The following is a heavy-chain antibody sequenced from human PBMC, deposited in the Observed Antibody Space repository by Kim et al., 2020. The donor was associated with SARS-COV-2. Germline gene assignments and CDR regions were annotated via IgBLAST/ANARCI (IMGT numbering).Heavy chain of an antibody. D-gene: IGHD3-22*01. Sequence: GGSLRLSCAASGFTFSDAWMSWVRQAPGKGLEWVARVKSKTDGEKTDYAAPVKGRFTISRADSENTVYLQMNSLKTGDTAVYYCATDHLPYYGIRVYYFVCWGQGALVTGSS. CDR1: GFTFSDAW. CDR2: VKSKTDGEKT. CDR3: ATDHLPYYGIRVYYFVC. J-gene: IGHJ4*02. V-gene: IGHV3-15*01.